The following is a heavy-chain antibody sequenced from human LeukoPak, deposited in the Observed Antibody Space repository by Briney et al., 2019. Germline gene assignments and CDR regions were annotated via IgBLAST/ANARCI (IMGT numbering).Heavy chain of an antibody. D-gene: IGHD3-22*01. CDR2: IKQDGSEK. CDR3: ARDQSYYYDSSGYYFDASDI. CDR1: GFTFSRYW. Sequence: PGGSLRLSCAASGFTFSRYWMSWVRQAPGEGLEWVASIKQDGSEKYYVDSVKGRFTISRDNAKNSLYLQMNSLRAEDTAVYYCARDQSYYYDSSGYYFDASDIWGEGTMVTVSS. J-gene: IGHJ3*02. V-gene: IGHV3-7*01.